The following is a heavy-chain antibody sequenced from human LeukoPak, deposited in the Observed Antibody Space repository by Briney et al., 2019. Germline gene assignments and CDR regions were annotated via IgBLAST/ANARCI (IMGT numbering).Heavy chain of an antibody. CDR1: GFTVSSNY. CDR2: IYSGGST. V-gene: IGHV3-66*02. J-gene: IGHJ4*02. Sequence: GGSLRLSCAASGFTVSSNYMSWVRQAPGKGLEWVSVIYSGGSTYYADSVKGRFTISRDNSKNTLYLQMNSLRAGDTAVYYCARAKWQLDPEGYFDYWGQGTLVTVSS. CDR3: ARAKWQLDPEGYFDY. D-gene: IGHD6-13*01.